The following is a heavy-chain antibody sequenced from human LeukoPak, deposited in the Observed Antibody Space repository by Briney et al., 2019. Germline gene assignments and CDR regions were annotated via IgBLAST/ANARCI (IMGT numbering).Heavy chain of an antibody. CDR2: INHSGST. Sequence: SETLSLTCAVYGGSFSGYYWSWIRQPPGKGLEWIGEINHSGSTNYNPSLKSRVTISVDTSKNQFSLKLSSVTAADTAVYYCARGGERSSGWYSTYYWGQGTLVTASS. CDR3: ARGGERSSGWYSTYY. D-gene: IGHD6-19*01. J-gene: IGHJ4*02. CDR1: GGSFSGYY. V-gene: IGHV4-34*01.